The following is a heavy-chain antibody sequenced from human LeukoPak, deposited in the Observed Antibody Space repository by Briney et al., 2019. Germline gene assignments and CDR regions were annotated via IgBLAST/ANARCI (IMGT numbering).Heavy chain of an antibody. CDR2: ISYDGSNK. Sequence: PGRSLRLSCAASGFTFSSYAMHWVRQAPGKGLEWVAVISYDGSNKYYADSVKGRFTISRDNSKNTLYLQMNSLRAEDTAVYYCARGYCSSTSCYAYYYYGMDVWGQGTTVTVSS. D-gene: IGHD2-2*01. CDR1: GFTFSSYA. V-gene: IGHV3-30*04. J-gene: IGHJ6*02. CDR3: ARGYCSSTSCYAYYYYGMDV.